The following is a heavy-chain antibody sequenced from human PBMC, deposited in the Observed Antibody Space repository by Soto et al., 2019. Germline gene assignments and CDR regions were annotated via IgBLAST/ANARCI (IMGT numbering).Heavy chain of an antibody. CDR1: GYTFTSYY. CDR2: INPSGGST. D-gene: IGHD3-3*01. Sequence: VKVSCKASGYTFTSYYMHWVRQAPGQGLEWMGIINPSGGSTSYAQKFQGRVTMTRDTSTSTVYMELSSLRSEDTAVYYCATTPSYDFWSGYYSYYYYGMDVWGQGTTVTVSS. CDR3: ATTPSYDFWSGYYSYYYYGMDV. V-gene: IGHV1-46*01. J-gene: IGHJ6*02.